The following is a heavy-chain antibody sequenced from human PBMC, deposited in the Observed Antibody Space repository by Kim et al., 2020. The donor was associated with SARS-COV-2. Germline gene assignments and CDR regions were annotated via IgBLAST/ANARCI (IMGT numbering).Heavy chain of an antibody. CDR3: ARARGRGSSGLGYFDY. Sequence: SVKRRFTISRDNSKNTLYLQMNSLRAEDTAVYYCARARGRGSSGLGYFDYWGQGTLVTVSS. J-gene: IGHJ4*02. D-gene: IGHD3-22*01. V-gene: IGHV3-30*07.